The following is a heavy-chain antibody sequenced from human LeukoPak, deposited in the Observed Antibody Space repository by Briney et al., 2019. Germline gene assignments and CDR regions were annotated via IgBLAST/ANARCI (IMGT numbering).Heavy chain of an antibody. CDR1: GGTFSSYA. D-gene: IGHD6-19*01. Sequence: ASLKVSCKASGGTFSSYAISWVRQAPGQGLEWMGGIIPIFGTANYAQKFQGRVTITADESTSTAYMELSSLRSEDTAVYYCARSSGWYWGEPNWFDPWGQGTLVTVSS. CDR3: ARSSGWYWGEPNWFDP. V-gene: IGHV1-69*13. CDR2: IIPIFGTA. J-gene: IGHJ5*02.